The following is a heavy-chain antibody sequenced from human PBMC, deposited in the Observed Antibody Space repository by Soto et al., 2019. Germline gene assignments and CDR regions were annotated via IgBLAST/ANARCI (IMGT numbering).Heavy chain of an antibody. Sequence: EVQLLESGGSLVQPGGSLRLSCAASGFIFSTYAMNWVRQTPGKWLEWVSAISSRGDSTYYAESVRGQFTISKDHSSNTLCLQVSRPGTEDTAAYYWAHPRGYGVFYAVEIWGHGTMVTVSA. CDR1: GFIFSTYA. CDR3: AHPRGYGVFYAVEI. CDR2: ISSRGDST. D-gene: IGHD4-17*01. J-gene: IGHJ3*02. V-gene: IGHV3-23*01.